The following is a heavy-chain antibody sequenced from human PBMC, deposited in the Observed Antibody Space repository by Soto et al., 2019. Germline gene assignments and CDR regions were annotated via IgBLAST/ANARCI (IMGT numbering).Heavy chain of an antibody. J-gene: IGHJ4*02. CDR2: IYYSGST. D-gene: IGHD4-17*01. Sequence: QVQLQESGPGLVKPSQTLSLTCTVSGGSISSDDYYWSWIRRPPGEGLEWIGYIYYSGSTYYNPSLKSRVTISVDTSKNQFSLKLSSVTAADTAVYYCARVNGDYDFDFWGQGTLVTVSS. V-gene: IGHV4-30-4*01. CDR1: GGSISSDDYY. CDR3: ARVNGDYDFDF.